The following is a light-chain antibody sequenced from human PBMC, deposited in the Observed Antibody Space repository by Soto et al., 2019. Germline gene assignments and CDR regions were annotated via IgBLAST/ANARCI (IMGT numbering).Light chain of an antibody. CDR3: QQYDDFPYT. J-gene: IGKJ2*01. CDR2: DAS. CDR1: QDIDNN. Sequence: DIQMTQSPSSLSASVGDRVTITCQASQDIDNNLNWYQQRSGKAPKVLIYDASNLKAGVPSRFTGSGSGTDLTFTISSLQPEDIATYYCQQYDDFPYTFGQGTKLEI. V-gene: IGKV1-33*01.